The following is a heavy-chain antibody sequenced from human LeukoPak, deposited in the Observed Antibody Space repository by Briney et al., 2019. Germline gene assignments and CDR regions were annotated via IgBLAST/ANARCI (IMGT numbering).Heavy chain of an antibody. Sequence: SETLSLTCTVSRGSISGYSWSWIRQSPGGGLEWIGYIYYSGDTAYNPSLRSQVTLSVDTSKNQFSLQLRSVTTADTAVYYCVRGPYGASISKWFDPWGQGTQVIVSP. CDR1: RGSISGYS. D-gene: IGHD4/OR15-4a*01. CDR3: VRGPYGASISKWFDP. V-gene: IGHV4-59*01. CDR2: IYYSGDT. J-gene: IGHJ5*02.